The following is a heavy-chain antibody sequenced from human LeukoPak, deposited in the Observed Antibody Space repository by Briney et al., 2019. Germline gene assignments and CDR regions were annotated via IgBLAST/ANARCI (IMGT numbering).Heavy chain of an antibody. CDR2: IIPIFGTA. D-gene: IGHD3-10*01. CDR3: AGQGSQKWEGFDFDY. V-gene: IGHV1-69*05. J-gene: IGHJ4*02. Sequence: GASVKVSCKASGGTFSSYAISWVRQAPGQGLEWMGGIIPIFGTANYAQKFQGRVTITTDESTSTADMELSSLRSEDTAVYYCAGQGSQKWEGFDFDYGGRGALVTVS. CDR1: GGTFSSYA.